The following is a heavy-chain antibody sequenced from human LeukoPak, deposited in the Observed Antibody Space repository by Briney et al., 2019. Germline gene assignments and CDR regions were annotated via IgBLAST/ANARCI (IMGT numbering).Heavy chain of an antibody. CDR1: GFTFSNYG. Sequence: GGSLRLSCAASGFTFSNYGMHWVRQAPGKGLEWVAVISYDESDKYYADSVKGRFTISRDNSKNTLYLQINSLRPEDTAVYYCAKGVVAATNAAYYGMDVWGQGTTVTVSS. CDR3: AKGVVAATNAAYYGMDV. D-gene: IGHD2-15*01. V-gene: IGHV3-30*18. CDR2: ISYDESDK. J-gene: IGHJ6*02.